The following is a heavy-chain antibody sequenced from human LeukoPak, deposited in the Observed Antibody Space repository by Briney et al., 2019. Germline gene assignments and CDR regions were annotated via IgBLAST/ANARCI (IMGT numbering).Heavy chain of an antibody. V-gene: IGHV4-34*01. CDR3: ARGAITIFGVAETFDY. Sequence: SETLSLTCAVYGGSFSGYYWSWIRQPPGKGLEWIGEINHSGSTNYNPSLKSRVTISVDTSKNQFSLKLSSVTAADTAVYYCARGAITIFGVAETFDYWGQGTLVTVSS. CDR2: INHSGST. CDR1: GGSFSGYY. J-gene: IGHJ4*02. D-gene: IGHD3-3*01.